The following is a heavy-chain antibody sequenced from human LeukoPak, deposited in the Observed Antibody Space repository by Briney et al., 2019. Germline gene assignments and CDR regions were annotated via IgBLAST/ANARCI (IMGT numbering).Heavy chain of an antibody. V-gene: IGHV3-53*01. D-gene: IGHD1-1*01. CDR1: GFSVSSNY. CDR2: IYTGDIT. Sequence: PGGSLRLSCAASGFSVSSNYMSWVRRAPGKGLEWVSVIYTGDITSYAGSVKGRFTISRDNSKNTLYLQMNSLRAEDTAVYYCARYNWKFFDNWGQGTLVTVSS. CDR3: ARYNWKFFDN. J-gene: IGHJ4*02.